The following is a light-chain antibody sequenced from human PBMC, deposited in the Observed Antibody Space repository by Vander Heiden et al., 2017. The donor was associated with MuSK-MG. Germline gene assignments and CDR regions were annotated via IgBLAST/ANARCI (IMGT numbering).Light chain of an antibody. Sequence: DIQMTQSPSTLSASVGDRVTITCRASQSISSWLAWYQQKPGKSPKLLIYKASSLDSGVPSRFSGTGPGTEFTLTMSSRHPDDLATYYCQLYYSDSRYTSGHAARLRIK. J-gene: IGKJ2*01. CDR2: KAS. V-gene: IGKV1-5*03. CDR1: QSISSW. CDR3: QLYYSDSRYT.